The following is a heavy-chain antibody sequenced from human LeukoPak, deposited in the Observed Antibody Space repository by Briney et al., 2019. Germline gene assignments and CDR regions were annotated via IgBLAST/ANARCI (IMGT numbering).Heavy chain of an antibody. CDR3: ARGKEQQLYAFDI. V-gene: IGHV3-33*01. CDR1: GSTFSSYG. CDR2: IWFDGSNK. D-gene: IGHD6-13*01. Sequence: GGSLRLSCAASGSTFSSYGMHWVRQAPGKGLEWVAVIWFDGSNKYYADSVKGRFTISRDNSKNTLYLQMNSLSAEDTAVYYCARGKEQQLYAFDIWGQGTMVTVSS. J-gene: IGHJ3*02.